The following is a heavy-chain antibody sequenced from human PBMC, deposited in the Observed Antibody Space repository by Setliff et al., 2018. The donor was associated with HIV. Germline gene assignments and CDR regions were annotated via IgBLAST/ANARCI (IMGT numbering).Heavy chain of an antibody. CDR2: IDSSGTT. CDR3: ARDRHSSGLGSYGP. V-gene: IGHV4-4*07. D-gene: IGHD3-10*01. J-gene: IGHJ5*02. Sequence: SETLSLTCTISGGSFGVYRWSWIRQSAGRGLEWIGRIDSSGTTDYKPSLKGRVAISVDTSRNQFSLRVTSVTAAGTAVYFCARDRHSSGLGSYGPWGPGILVTV. CDR1: GGSFGVYR.